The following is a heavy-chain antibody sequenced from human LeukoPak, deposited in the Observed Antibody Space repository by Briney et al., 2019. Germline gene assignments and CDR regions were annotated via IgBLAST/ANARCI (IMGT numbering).Heavy chain of an antibody. D-gene: IGHD3-3*01. V-gene: IGHV4-59*12. Sequence: PSETLSLTCTVSGGSISSYYWSWIRQPPGKGLEWIGYIYYSGSTNYNPSLKSRVTISVDTSKNQFSLKLSSVTAADTAVYYCAREDDFWSGLDYWGQGTLVTVSS. CDR2: IYYSGST. CDR3: AREDDFWSGLDY. J-gene: IGHJ4*02. CDR1: GGSISSYY.